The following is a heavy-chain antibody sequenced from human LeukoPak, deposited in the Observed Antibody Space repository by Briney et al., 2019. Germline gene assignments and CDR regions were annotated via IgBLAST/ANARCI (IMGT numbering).Heavy chain of an antibody. D-gene: IGHD3-22*01. CDR3: ARQPGSDYYDSSGPFDY. V-gene: IGHV4-39*01. CDR2: IYYSGST. J-gene: IGHJ4*02. Sequence: PSETLSLTCTVSGGSISSYYWGWIRQPPGKGLEWIGSIYYSGSTYYNPSLKSRVTISVDTSKNQFSLKLSSVTAADTAVYYCARQPGSDYYDSSGPFDYWGQGTLVTVSS. CDR1: GGSISSYY.